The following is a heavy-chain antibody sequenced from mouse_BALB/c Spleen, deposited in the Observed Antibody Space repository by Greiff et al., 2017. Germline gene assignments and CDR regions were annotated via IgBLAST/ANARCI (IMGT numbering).Heavy chain of an antibody. Sequence: EVHLVESGPELVKPGASVKMSCKASGYTFTSYVMHWVKQKPGQGLEWIGYINPYNDGTKYNEKFKGKATLTSDKSSSTAYMELSSLTSEDSAVYYCARDYRSYAMDYWGQGTSVTVSS. CDR1: GYTFTSYV. D-gene: IGHD2-14*01. CDR3: ARDYRSYAMDY. V-gene: IGHV1-14*01. CDR2: INPYNDGT. J-gene: IGHJ4*01.